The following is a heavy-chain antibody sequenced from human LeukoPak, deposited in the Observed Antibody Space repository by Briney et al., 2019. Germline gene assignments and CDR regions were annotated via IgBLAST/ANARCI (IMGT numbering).Heavy chain of an antibody. J-gene: IGHJ4*02. CDR1: GFTFNNYV. CDR3: AKEIVGVSEGGY. Sequence: GSLRLSCAASGFTFNNYVMTWVRQAPGKGLDWVSAISGSGGTTYYADSVKGRFTISTDNSKNTLYLQMNSLRAEDTAVYYCAKEIVGVSEGGYWGQGTLVTVSS. V-gene: IGHV3-23*01. D-gene: IGHD1-26*01. CDR2: ISGSGGTT.